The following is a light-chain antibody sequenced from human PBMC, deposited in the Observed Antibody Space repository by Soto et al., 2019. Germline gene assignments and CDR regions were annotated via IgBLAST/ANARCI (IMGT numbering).Light chain of an antibody. CDR1: SSDVGTYNY. CDR2: DVS. Sequence: QSALTQPRSVSGPPGQSVSISCSGTSSDVGTYNYVSWYQRHPGKAPKLMIYDVSKRPSGVPDRFSGSKSGNMASLTISGLQAEDEADYYCCSYAGGYTHAVFGGGTKLTVL. V-gene: IGLV2-11*01. CDR3: CSYAGGYTHAV. J-gene: IGLJ2*01.